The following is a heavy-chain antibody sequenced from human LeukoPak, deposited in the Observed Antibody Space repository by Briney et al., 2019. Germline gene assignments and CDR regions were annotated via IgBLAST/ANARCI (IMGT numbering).Heavy chain of an antibody. CDR1: GGSISSYY. CDR3: AREGVVAPHDY. D-gene: IGHD3-22*01. CDR2: IYYSGST. Sequence: SETLSLTCTVSGGSISSYYWSWIRQPPGKGLEWIGYIYYSGSTNYNPSLKSRVTMSVDTSKNQFSLKLSSVTAADTAVYYCAREGVVAPHDYWGQGTLVTVSS. J-gene: IGHJ4*02. V-gene: IGHV4-59*12.